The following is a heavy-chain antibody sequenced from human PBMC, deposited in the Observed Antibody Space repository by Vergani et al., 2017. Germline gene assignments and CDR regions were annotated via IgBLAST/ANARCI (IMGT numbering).Heavy chain of an antibody. CDR2: IYSGGST. Sequence: EVQLVESGGGLIQPGGSLRLSCAASGFTVSSNYMSWVRQAPGKGLEWVAVIYSGGSTYYADSVKGRFTISRDNSKNTLYLQMNSLRAEDTAVYYCAGGGYGSGTYYNFPFDYWGQGTLVTVSS. CDR1: GFTVSSNY. CDR3: AGGGYGSGTYYNFPFDY. D-gene: IGHD3-10*01. J-gene: IGHJ4*02. V-gene: IGHV3-53*01.